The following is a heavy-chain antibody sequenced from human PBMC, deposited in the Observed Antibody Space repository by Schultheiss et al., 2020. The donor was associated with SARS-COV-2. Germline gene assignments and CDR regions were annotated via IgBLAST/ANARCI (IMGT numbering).Heavy chain of an antibody. J-gene: IGHJ2*01. Sequence: SETLSLTCAVYGGSFSGYYWSWIRQSPGKGLEWIGEINHSGSTNYNPSLKSRVTISIDKSKNQFSLKLSSVTAADTAVYYCARDRIHWYFDLWGRGTLVTVSS. CDR1: GGSFSGYY. CDR2: INHSGST. V-gene: IGHV4-34*01. CDR3: ARDRIHWYFDL.